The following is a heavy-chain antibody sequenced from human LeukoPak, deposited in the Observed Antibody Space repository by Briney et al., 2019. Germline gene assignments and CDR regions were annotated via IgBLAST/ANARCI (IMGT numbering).Heavy chain of an antibody. CDR3: AELGITMIGGV. Sequence: GGSLRLSCAAAGFTVSSNYMSWVRQAPGKGLEWVSVIYSGGSTYYADSVKGRFTISRDNAKNSLYLQMNSLRAEDTAVYYCAELGITMIGGVWGKGTTVTISS. V-gene: IGHV3-53*01. D-gene: IGHD3-10*02. J-gene: IGHJ6*04. CDR1: GFTVSSNY. CDR2: IYSGGST.